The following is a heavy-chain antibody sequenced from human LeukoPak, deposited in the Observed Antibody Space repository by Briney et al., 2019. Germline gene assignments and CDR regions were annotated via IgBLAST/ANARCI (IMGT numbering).Heavy chain of an antibody. D-gene: IGHD5-18*01. J-gene: IGHJ6*02. CDR1: GFTFSSYA. CDR3: ARETWIQLWFVDQYYGMDV. V-gene: IGHV3-23*01. CDR2: ISGSGGST. Sequence: PGGSLRLSCAASGFTFSSYAMSWVRQAPGKGLEWVSAISGSGGSTYYADSVKGRFTISRDNAKNSLYLQMNSLRAEDTAVYYCARETWIQLWFVDQYYGMDVWGQGTTVTVSS.